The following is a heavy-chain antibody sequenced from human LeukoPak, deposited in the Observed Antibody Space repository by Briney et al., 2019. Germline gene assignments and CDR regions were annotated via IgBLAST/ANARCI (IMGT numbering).Heavy chain of an antibody. V-gene: IGHV5-51*01. CDR2: IYPDDSDT. Sequence: GESLEISCKASGYRFNAYWIAWVRQMPGKGLEWMGIIYPDDSDTRYSPSFQGQVTISADKSVRAAYLQWSSLKASDTAMYYCARPNITSYYDSRGYDAFDVWGQGTMVTVSS. CDR1: GYRFNAYW. CDR3: ARPNITSYYDSRGYDAFDV. D-gene: IGHD3-22*01. J-gene: IGHJ3*01.